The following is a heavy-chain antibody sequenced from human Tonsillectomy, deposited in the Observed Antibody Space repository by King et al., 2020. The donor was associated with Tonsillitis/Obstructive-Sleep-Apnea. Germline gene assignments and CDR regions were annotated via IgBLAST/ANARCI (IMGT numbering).Heavy chain of an antibody. CDR2: IDPSDSYT. Sequence: QLVQSGAEVKKPGESLRISCKGSGYSFTSYWISWGRQMPGKGLEWMGRIDPSDSYTNYSPAFQGHVTISADKSIITAYLQWSSLKASDTAMYYCARLHYCDSSGYYYHYWGQGTLVTVSS. CDR1: GYSFTSYW. V-gene: IGHV5-10-1*01. CDR3: ARLHYCDSSGYYYHY. D-gene: IGHD3-22*01. J-gene: IGHJ4*02.